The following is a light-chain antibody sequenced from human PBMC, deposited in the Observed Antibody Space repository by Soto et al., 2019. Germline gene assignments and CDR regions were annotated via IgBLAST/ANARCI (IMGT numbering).Light chain of an antibody. CDR1: QSISSW. CDR3: QQYNSYSRT. CDR2: DAS. V-gene: IGKV1-5*01. Sequence: IQMTQSPSSVSASVGDRVTITCRASQSISSWLAWYQQKPGKAPKLLIYDASSLEGGVPSRFSGSGSGTEFTLTISSLQPDDFATYYCQQYNSYSRTFGQGTKVDIK. J-gene: IGKJ1*01.